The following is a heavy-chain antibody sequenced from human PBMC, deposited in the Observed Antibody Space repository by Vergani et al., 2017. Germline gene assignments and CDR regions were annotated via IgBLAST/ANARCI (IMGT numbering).Heavy chain of an antibody. V-gene: IGHV3-7*01. CDR3: ARISGGSAPYLHY. CDR1: GFTFGDYY. CDR2: IKRDGTET. D-gene: IGHD2-15*01. Sequence: ELPLLESGGGLVQPGGSLRLSCAASGFTFGDYYMAWIRLAPGKGLDWVASIKRDGTETFYVDSVKGRFTISRDNAKTTLYLQMNSLRDEDRGVYYCARISGGSAPYLHYWGQGTLVTVAS. J-gene: IGHJ1*01.